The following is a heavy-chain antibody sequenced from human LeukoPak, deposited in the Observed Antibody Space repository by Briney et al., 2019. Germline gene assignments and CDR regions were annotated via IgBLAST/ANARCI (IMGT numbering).Heavy chain of an antibody. CDR1: GYTLTELS. V-gene: IGHV1-24*01. J-gene: IGHJ5*02. CDR3: ATSHDGSGRYASWFDH. Sequence: ASVKVSCKVSGYTLTELSMHWVRQAPGKRLEGMGGFDPEDGETIYAQKFQRRVTMTEDTSTDTAYMELSSLRSEDTAVYYCATSHDGSGRYASWFDHWGQGTLVTVSS. CDR2: FDPEDGET. D-gene: IGHD3-10*01.